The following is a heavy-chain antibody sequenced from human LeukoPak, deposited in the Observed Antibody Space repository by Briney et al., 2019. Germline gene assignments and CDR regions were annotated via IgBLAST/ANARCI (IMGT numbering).Heavy chain of an antibody. Sequence: ASVKVSCKASGGTFSSYAISWVRQAPGQGLEWMGGIIPIFGTANYAQKFQGRVTITADESTSTAYMELSSLRSEDTAVYYCARDRSTYYYDSSGYRYFDYWGQGTLVTVSS. J-gene: IGHJ4*02. CDR2: IIPIFGTA. CDR3: ARDRSTYYYDSSGYRYFDY. V-gene: IGHV1-69*01. CDR1: GGTFSSYA. D-gene: IGHD3-22*01.